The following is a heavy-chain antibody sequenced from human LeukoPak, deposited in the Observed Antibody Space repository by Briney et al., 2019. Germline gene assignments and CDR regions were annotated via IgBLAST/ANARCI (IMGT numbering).Heavy chain of an antibody. CDR1: GFTFSTAW. Sequence: GSLRLSCAPSGFTFSTAWMTWVRQVPGKGLEWLGNINEGGSVTNYVDSVKGRFTMSRDSAKNTLFLQMSSLRVEDTAVYYCARDHHSGALDYWGQGTLVTVSS. CDR3: ARDHHSGALDY. CDR2: INEGGSVT. D-gene: IGHD1-26*01. J-gene: IGHJ4*02. V-gene: IGHV3-7*01.